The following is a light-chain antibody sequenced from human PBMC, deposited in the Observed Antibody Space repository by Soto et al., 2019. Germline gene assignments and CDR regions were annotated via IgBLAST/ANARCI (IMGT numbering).Light chain of an antibody. Sequence: EIVLTQSPGTLSLSPGERATLSCRASQSVRSSYLAWYQQKPGQAPRLLIYGTSSRATGIPDRFSGSGSETDFTLTISRLEPADLAVYYCQQYGSPTFGEGTKLEIK. V-gene: IGKV3-20*01. CDR1: QSVRSSY. CDR3: QQYGSPT. CDR2: GTS. J-gene: IGKJ2*01.